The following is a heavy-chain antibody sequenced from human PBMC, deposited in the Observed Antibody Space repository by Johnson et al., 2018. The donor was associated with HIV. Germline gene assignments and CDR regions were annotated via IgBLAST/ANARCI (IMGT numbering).Heavy chain of an antibody. J-gene: IGHJ3*02. CDR1: GFSFRNYW. D-gene: IGHD4-17*01. Sequence: VQLVESGGGLVQPGGSLRLSCAVSGFSFRNYWMEWVRQAPGKGLVWVSRINSDGGSTAYADSVKGRFTISRENTKDTLSLQMNSLRAEATAVYYWARGGYGEVFDIWGQGTMVTVSS. CDR2: INSDGGST. CDR3: ARGGYGEVFDI. V-gene: IGHV3-74*03.